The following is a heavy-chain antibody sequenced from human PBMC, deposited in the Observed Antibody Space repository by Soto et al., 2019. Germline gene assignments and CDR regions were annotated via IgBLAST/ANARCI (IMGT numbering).Heavy chain of an antibody. CDR3: ARGLGDRGYYGSGSYYNKPYYYYYYMDV. Sequence: SETLSLTCAVYGGSFSGYYWSWIRQPPGKGLEWIGEINHSGSTNYNPSLKSRVTISVDTSKNQFSLKLSSVTAADTAVYYCARGLGDRGYYGSGSYYNKPYYYYYYMDVWGKGTTVTVSS. V-gene: IGHV4-34*01. D-gene: IGHD3-10*01. J-gene: IGHJ6*03. CDR2: INHSGST. CDR1: GGSFSGYY.